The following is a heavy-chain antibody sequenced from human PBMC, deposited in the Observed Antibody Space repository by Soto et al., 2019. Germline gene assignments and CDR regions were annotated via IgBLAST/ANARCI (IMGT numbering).Heavy chain of an antibody. CDR1: GGAISSGGYY. V-gene: IGHV4-31*03. CDR3: ARASGYYDILTGSTDYYYGTDV. D-gene: IGHD3-9*01. Sequence: SETLSLTCTVSGGAISSGGYYLSWIRQHPGKGLEWIGYIYYSGSTYYNPSLKSRVTISVDTYKNQFSLKLSSVTAADTAVYYCARASGYYDILTGSTDYYYGTDVWVQGTTVTVSS. CDR2: IYYSGST. J-gene: IGHJ6*02.